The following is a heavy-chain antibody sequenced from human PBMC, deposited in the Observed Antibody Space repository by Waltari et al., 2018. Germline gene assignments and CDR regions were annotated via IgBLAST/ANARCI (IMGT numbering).Heavy chain of an antibody. CDR1: GGSISSYY. D-gene: IGHD2-2*01. CDR3: AREGGGWMPDCSSTSCYPLDY. J-gene: IGHJ4*02. CDR2: IYTSGST. V-gene: IGHV4-4*07. Sequence: QVQLQESGPGLVKPSETLSLTCTVSGGSISSYYWSWIRQPAGKGLEWIGRIYTSGSTNDSPYPKSRVTMSVDTSKNQFSLKLSSVTAADTAVYYCAREGGGWMPDCSSTSCYPLDYWGQGTLVTVSS.